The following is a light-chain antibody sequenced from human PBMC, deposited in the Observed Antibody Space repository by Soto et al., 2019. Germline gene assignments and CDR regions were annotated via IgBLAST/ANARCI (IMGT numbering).Light chain of an antibody. J-gene: IGKJ1*01. V-gene: IGKV1-39*01. CDR1: QSISYY. Sequence: SASVGDRVTVTCRESQSISYYLNWYQQKPGRAPRLLIYTTSSLQSGVPSKFSGSASGTDFTRTISSLCPDDIPAEHRHQCHCTPLTFGPGTKVDIK. CDR3: HQCHCTPLT. CDR2: TTS.